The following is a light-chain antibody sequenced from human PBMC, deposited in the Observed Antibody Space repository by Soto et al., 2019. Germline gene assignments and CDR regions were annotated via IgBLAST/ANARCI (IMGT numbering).Light chain of an antibody. CDR1: QSVSRN. Sequence: ETLMTQSPATLSVSPGERATLSCRASQSVSRNLAWYQYKPGQAPRLLIYGASTRATGIPVRFSGSGSGTEFTLTISSLQSEDFAIYYCQQYNDWPPLTFGGGTKVDIK. CDR3: QQYNDWPPLT. J-gene: IGKJ4*01. CDR2: GAS. V-gene: IGKV3-15*01.